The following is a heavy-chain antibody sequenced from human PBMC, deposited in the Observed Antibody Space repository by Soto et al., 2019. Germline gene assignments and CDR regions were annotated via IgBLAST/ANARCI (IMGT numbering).Heavy chain of an antibody. D-gene: IGHD3-9*01. Sequence: SETLSLTCPVSSDSISCLSWTWIRLPAGKALEWIGRIYSSGETNYNPSLTGRVIMSLDTSKKQVSLKLASVTAADRAVYYCARAYRCKSYVDCLACQGYWGRGTLVTESS. V-gene: IGHV4-4*07. CDR1: SDSISCLS. CDR2: IYSSGET. J-gene: IGHJ4*02. CDR3: ARAYRCKSYVDCLACQGY.